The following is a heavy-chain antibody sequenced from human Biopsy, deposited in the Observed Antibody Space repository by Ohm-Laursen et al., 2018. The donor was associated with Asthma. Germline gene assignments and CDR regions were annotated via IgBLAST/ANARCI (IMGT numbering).Heavy chain of an antibody. Sequence: SLRLSCAASGFTVSTNGMSWVRQPPGKGLEWVSVIYSGGGTYYADSVQGRVTISRDNSKNTLSLQMNSLRAEDTTVYYCARGDSSNRSHYYFDYWGQGTLVTVSS. CDR3: ARGDSSNRSHYYFDY. J-gene: IGHJ4*02. CDR2: IYSGGGT. CDR1: GFTVSTNG. D-gene: IGHD3-22*01. V-gene: IGHV3-53*01.